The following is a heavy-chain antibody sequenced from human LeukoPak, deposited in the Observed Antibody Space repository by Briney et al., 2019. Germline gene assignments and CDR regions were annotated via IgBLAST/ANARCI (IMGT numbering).Heavy chain of an antibody. CDR3: ARGGGLDV. Sequence: GGSLRLSCAASGLTFSNYWMDWVRQAPGKGLEWVASINHNGNVNYYVDSVKGRFTISRDNAKNSLYLQMSNLRAEDTAVYFCARGGGLDVWGQGATVTVSS. CDR2: INHNGNVN. CDR1: GLTFSNYW. D-gene: IGHD3-16*01. V-gene: IGHV3-7*03. J-gene: IGHJ6*02.